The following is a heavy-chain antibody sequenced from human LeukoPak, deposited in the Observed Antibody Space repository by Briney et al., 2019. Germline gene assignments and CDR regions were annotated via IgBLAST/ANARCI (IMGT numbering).Heavy chain of an antibody. V-gene: IGHV4-59*01. J-gene: IGHJ4*01. CDR2: IYYSGST. Sequence: SETLSLNCTVSGDSISTYYWSWIRQPPGKGLEWIGYIYYSGSTNYNPSLKSRLTMSVDTSKSQFSLELSSVIAADTAVYFCARDYSNYIMDYWGHGILVTVSS. CDR3: ARDYSNYIMDY. CDR1: GDSISTYY. D-gene: IGHD4-11*01.